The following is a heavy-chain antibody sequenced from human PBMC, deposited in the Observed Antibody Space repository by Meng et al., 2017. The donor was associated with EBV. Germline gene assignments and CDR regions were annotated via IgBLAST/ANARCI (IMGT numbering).Heavy chain of an antibody. CDR1: GGTFSSYA. Sequence: VQLVQSGAEWEKPGSSVKVSRNASGGTFSSYAISWVRQATGQGLEGMGGIIPIFGTANYAQKFPGRVTITADKATSTAYMELSSLRSEDTAVYYCARAEIAAAGRLDYWGQGTLVTVSS. CDR3: ARAEIAAAGRLDY. V-gene: IGHV1-69*06. CDR2: IIPIFGTA. J-gene: IGHJ4*02. D-gene: IGHD6-13*01.